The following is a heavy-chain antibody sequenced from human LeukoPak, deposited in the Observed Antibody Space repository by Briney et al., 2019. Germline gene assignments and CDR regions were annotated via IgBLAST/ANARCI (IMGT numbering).Heavy chain of an antibody. D-gene: IGHD3-9*01. CDR1: GGTFSSYA. CDR2: IIPIFGTA. V-gene: IGHV1-69*01. Sequence: SVKVSCKASGGTFSSYAISWVRQAPGQGLEWMGGIIPIFGTANYAQKFQGRVTITADESTSTAYMELSSLRSEDTAVYYCAREVNPRYDILTGSPLDYWGQGTLVTVSS. J-gene: IGHJ4*02. CDR3: AREVNPRYDILTGSPLDY.